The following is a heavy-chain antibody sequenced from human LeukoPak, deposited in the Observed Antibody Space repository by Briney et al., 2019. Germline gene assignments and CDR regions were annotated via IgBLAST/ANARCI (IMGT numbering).Heavy chain of an antibody. V-gene: IGHV3-23*01. CDR3: AKNEMVRGVGYYYYMDV. Sequence: AGGSLRLSCGASGFTFSNYAMSWVRQAPGKGLEWVSSISAGGGSIYYADSVKGRFTISRDNSKKTLYLEMHSLRAEDTAVYYCAKNEMVRGVGYYYYMDVWGKGTTVTVSS. J-gene: IGHJ6*03. CDR1: GFTFSNYA. CDR2: ISAGGGSI. D-gene: IGHD3-10*01.